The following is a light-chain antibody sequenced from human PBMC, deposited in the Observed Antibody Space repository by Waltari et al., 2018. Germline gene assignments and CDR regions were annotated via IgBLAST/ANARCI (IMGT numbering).Light chain of an antibody. CDR1: QSLVYSDGNTF. Sequence: DVVMSQSPLSLPVTLGQPASISCRSSQSLVYSDGNTFLSWFQQRPGQSPRRLILKVSDRECGVPDRFSGSGSGTDFTLEINMVEAADVGVYYCMQQTHWPPTFGQGTKVAIK. CDR2: KVS. CDR3: MQQTHWPPT. V-gene: IGKV2-30*01. J-gene: IGKJ1*01.